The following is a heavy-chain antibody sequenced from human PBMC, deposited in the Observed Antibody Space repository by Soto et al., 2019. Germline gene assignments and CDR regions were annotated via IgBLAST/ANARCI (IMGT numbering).Heavy chain of an antibody. CDR2: LSGGGSTT. V-gene: IGHV3-23*01. D-gene: IGHD3-9*01. CDR3: AKGPEYDILTGCDY. Sequence: EVQLLESGGGFVQPGESLRLSCAASGFTFSLSAMSWVRQAPGRGLDWVSSLSGGGSTTDYADSVKGRFTISRDNSKNPVHLQMNSLRAEAPAVYYCAKGPEYDILTGCDYWGQGALVTVSS. CDR1: GFTFSLSA. J-gene: IGHJ4*02.